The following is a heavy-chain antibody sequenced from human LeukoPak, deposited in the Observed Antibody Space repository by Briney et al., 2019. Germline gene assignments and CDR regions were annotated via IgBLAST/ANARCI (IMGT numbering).Heavy chain of an antibody. CDR3: ARLDPNGPDDY. Sequence: SETLSLICSLSGASIRGSPYSWGWIRQPPGKGLEWIVNIHFSGTTYYSPSLKGRITISVDTSRNQFSLHLMSVAAADTALYYCARLDPNGPDDYWGQGTLVTVSS. V-gene: IGHV4-39*01. D-gene: IGHD2-8*01. CDR1: GASIRGSPYS. CDR2: IHFSGTT. J-gene: IGHJ4*02.